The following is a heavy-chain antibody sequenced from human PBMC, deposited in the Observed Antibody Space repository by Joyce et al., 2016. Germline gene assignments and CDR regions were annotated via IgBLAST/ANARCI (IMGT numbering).Heavy chain of an antibody. CDR3: ARLRRWSGPSDC. J-gene: IGHJ4*02. CDR2: INRDGSST. D-gene: IGHD4-23*01. Sequence: EVQLVESGGGLVQPGGSLRLSCAASGFTFSSYWMYWVRKDPGQGLVWVSRINRDGSSTTYADSVKGRFTISRDNAKNTLYLQMNSLRAEDTAVYYCARLRRWSGPSDCWGQGTLVTVSS. CDR1: GFTFSSYW. V-gene: IGHV3-74*03.